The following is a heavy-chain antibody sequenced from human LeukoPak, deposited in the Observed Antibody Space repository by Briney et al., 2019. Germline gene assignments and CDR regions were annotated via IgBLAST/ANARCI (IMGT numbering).Heavy chain of an antibody. J-gene: IGHJ2*01. CDR1: GYTFSSYG. CDR2: IIPIFGTA. V-gene: IGHV1-69*13. Sequence: AASVKVSCKASGYTFSSYGISWVRQAPGQGLEWMGGIIPIFGTANYAQKFQGRVTITADESTSTAYMELSSLRSEDTAVYYCARGPRWLQLSHFDLWGRGTLVTVSS. CDR3: ARGPRWLQLSHFDL. D-gene: IGHD5-24*01.